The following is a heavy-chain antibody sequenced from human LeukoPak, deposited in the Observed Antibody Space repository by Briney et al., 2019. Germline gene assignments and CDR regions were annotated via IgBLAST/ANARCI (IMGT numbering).Heavy chain of an antibody. J-gene: IGHJ4*02. CDR2: ISYDGSNK. D-gene: IGHD4-23*01. Sequence: GGSLRLSCAASGFTFSSYGMHWVRQAPGKGLEWVAVISYDGSNKCYADSVKGRFTISRDNSKNTLYLQMNSLRAEDTAVYYCAKMLGGNDYWGQGTLVTVSS. CDR3: AKMLGGNDY. CDR1: GFTFSSYG. V-gene: IGHV3-30*18.